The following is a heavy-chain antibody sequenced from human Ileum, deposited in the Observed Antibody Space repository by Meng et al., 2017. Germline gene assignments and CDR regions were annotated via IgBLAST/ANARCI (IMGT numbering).Heavy chain of an antibody. CDR3: ARGGTAYFDY. CDR2: IYASGST. CDR1: GGSISSGGYY. D-gene: IGHD1-1*01. Sequence: QVQLQESGPGLVKPSQTPSLTCTVSGGSISSGGYYWSWIRQHPGKGLEWIGYIYASGSTYYNPSLKSRIAISGDTSKNQFSLNLSSVTAADTAVYYCARGGTAYFDYWGQGTLVTVSS. J-gene: IGHJ4*02. V-gene: IGHV4-31*03.